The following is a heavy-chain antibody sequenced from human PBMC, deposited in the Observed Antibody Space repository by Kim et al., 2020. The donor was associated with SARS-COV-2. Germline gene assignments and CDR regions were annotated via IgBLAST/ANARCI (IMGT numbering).Heavy chain of an antibody. Sequence: TSYAQNYQGRVTMTRDTSTSTVYMELSSLRSEDTAVYYCARGDGSYAFDIWGQGTMVTVSS. V-gene: IGHV1-46*01. J-gene: IGHJ3*02. D-gene: IGHD1-26*01. CDR3: ARGDGSYAFDI. CDR2: T.